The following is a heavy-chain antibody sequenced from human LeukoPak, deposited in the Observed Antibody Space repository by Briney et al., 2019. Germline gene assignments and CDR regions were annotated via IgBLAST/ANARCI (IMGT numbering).Heavy chain of an antibody. V-gene: IGHV1-69*01. CDR3: AIPYSSSLPFDY. Sequence: GGSLRLSCAASGFTFSSYAISWVRQAPGQGLEWMGGIIPIFGTANYAQKFQGRVTITADESTSTAYMELSSLRSEDTAVYYCAIPYSSSLPFDYWGQGTLVTVSS. D-gene: IGHD6-6*01. J-gene: IGHJ4*02. CDR2: IIPIFGTA. CDR1: GFTFSSYA.